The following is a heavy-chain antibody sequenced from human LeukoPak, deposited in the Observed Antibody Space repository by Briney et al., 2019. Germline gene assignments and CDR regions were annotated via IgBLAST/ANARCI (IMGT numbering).Heavy chain of an antibody. D-gene: IGHD6-19*01. CDR3: AREDSSGWYWDY. CDR2: IIPILGIA. J-gene: IGHJ4*02. V-gene: IGHV1-69*04. CDR1: GGTFSSYA. Sequence: GASVKVSCKASGGTFSSYAISWVRQAPGQGLEWMGRIIPILGIANYAQKFQGRVTINADKSTSTAYIELSSLRSEDTAVYYCAREDSSGWYWDYWGQGTLVTVSS.